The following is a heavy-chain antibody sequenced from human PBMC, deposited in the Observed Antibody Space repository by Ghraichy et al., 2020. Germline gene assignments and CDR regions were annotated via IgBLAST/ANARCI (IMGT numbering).Heavy chain of an antibody. CDR1: GYTFTSYG. V-gene: IGHV1-18*01. D-gene: IGHD2-15*01. CDR2: ISAYNGNT. J-gene: IGHJ6*02. CDR3: AREGGQGYCSGGSCYDYYYGMDV. Sequence: ASVKVSCKASGYTFTSYGISWVRQAPGQGLEWMGWISAYNGNTNYAQKLQGRVTMTTDTSTSTAYMELRSLRSDDTAVYYCAREGGQGYCSGGSCYDYYYGMDVWGQGTTVTVSS.